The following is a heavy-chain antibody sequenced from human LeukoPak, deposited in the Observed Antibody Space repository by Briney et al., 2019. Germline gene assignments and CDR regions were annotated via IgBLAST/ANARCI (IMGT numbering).Heavy chain of an antibody. J-gene: IGHJ4*02. CDR1: GFTFSSYW. Sequence: GGSLRLSCAASGFTFSSYWMHWVRQAPGKGLEWVSGISWNSGSIGYADSVKGRFTISRDNAKNSLYLQMNSLRAEDTALYYCAKDPYGSGSFGFDYWGQGTLVTVSS. CDR2: ISWNSGSI. D-gene: IGHD3-10*01. V-gene: IGHV3-9*01. CDR3: AKDPYGSGSFGFDY.